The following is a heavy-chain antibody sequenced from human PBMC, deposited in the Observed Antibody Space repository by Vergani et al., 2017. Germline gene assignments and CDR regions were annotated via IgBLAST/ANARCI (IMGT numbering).Heavy chain of an antibody. CDR1: GYTFTAYY. CDR2: ISPDGFST. D-gene: IGHD2-21*02. J-gene: IGHJ5*02. Sequence: QVQLVQSGAEVGKPGASVKISCKASGYTFTAYYIHWVRQAPEQGLEWVGVISPDGFSTFYAQKFQGRVTITRDTSTSTVYVEVTSLRSDDTAVYYGARDAAYCGGDCSPNWFDPWGQGTLVTVSS. V-gene: IGHV1-46*03. CDR3: ARDAAYCGGDCSPNWFDP.